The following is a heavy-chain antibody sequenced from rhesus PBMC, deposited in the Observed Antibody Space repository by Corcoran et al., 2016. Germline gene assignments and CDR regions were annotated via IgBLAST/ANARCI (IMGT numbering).Heavy chain of an antibody. Sequence: QVRLQESGPGLVKSSETRSLTCAVSGGSVSESSCWNWIRRPPGKGREGIGNKYANSATTYKPSLNSLVTMSKDTANNQFFLKVTSLTAADTAVYYCASPFERGRFEVWGAGILVPVSS. CDR2: KYANSATT. CDR1: GGSVSESSC. J-gene: IGHJ5-1*01. V-gene: IGHV4S9*01. D-gene: IGHD3-34*01. CDR3: ASPFERGRFEV.